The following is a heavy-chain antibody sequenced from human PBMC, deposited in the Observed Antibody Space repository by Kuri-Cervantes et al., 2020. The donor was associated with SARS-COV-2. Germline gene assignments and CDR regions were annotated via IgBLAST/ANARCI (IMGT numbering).Heavy chain of an antibody. Sequence: GRSLRLSCAASGFTYSSYSMNLVRQAPGKGLEWVSYISGSSSTKYYADSVKGRFTISRDNAKNSLYLQMNSLGDEDTAVYYCARVVFDTAMVYFDYWGQGTLVTVSS. CDR2: ISGSSSTK. V-gene: IGHV3-48*02. CDR3: ARVVFDTAMVYFDY. CDR1: GFTYSSYS. J-gene: IGHJ4*02. D-gene: IGHD5-18*01.